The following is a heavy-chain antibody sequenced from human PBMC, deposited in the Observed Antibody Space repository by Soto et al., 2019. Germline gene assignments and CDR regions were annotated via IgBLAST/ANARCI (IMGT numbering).Heavy chain of an antibody. CDR3: ARRPYVRYWSSTSCYAAPKWFDP. V-gene: IGHV5-51*01. J-gene: IGHJ5*02. Sequence: PWEALKISCKGSGYSFTSYWIGWVRQMPGKGLEGMGIIYPGESDTRYSASFQGQVTISADKCISTAHLQWSSLKASDTAMYYCARRPYVRYWSSTSCYAAPKWFDPWGQGTLVNVSS. D-gene: IGHD2-2*01. CDR2: IYPGESDT. CDR1: GYSFTSYW.